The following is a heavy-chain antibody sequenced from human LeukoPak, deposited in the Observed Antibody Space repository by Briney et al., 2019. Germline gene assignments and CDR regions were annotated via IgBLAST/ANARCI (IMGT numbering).Heavy chain of an antibody. CDR1: GFSFSNYA. V-gene: IGHV3-23*01. CDR3: ARAGIVVVPAVYDY. Sequence: GGSLRLSCAASGFSFSNYAMSWVRQAPGKGLEWVSGIIAGGGSTFYADSVKGRFTISRDNSKNTLYLQIHSLRAEDTAVYYCARAGIVVVPAVYDYWGQGTLVTVSS. D-gene: IGHD2-2*01. CDR2: IIAGGGST. J-gene: IGHJ4*02.